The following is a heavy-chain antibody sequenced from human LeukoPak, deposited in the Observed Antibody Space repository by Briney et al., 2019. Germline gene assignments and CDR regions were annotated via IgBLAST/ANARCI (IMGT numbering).Heavy chain of an antibody. CDR1: GFTFNDYY. J-gene: IGHJ4*02. V-gene: IGHV3-11*04. D-gene: IGHD5-18*01. CDR3: ARRGTAMAIDY. Sequence: PGGSLRLSCAASGFTFNDYYMSWIRQAPGKGLEWVSYISSSTNTIYYADSVKGRFTISRDNAKNSLYLQMSSLRAEDTAVYYCARRGTAMAIDYWGQGTLVTVSS. CDR2: ISSSTNTI.